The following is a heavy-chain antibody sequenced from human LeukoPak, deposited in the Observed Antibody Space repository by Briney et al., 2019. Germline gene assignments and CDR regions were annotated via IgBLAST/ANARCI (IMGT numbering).Heavy chain of an antibody. CDR1: GFTFGDYA. V-gene: IGHV3-49*03. D-gene: IGHD3-22*01. CDR3: TRDLPYYYDSSGYSGY. J-gene: IGHJ4*02. CDR2: IRSKAYGGTT. Sequence: GGSLRLSCTASGFTFGDYAMNWFRQAPGKGLEWVGFIRSKAYGGTTEYAASVKGRFTISRDDSKSIAYLQMNSLKNEDTAVYYCTRDLPYYYDSSGYSGYWGQGTLVTVSS.